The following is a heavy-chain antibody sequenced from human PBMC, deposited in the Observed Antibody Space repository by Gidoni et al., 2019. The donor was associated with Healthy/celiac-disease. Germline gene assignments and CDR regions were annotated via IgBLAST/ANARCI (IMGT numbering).Heavy chain of an antibody. J-gene: IGHJ6*03. CDR2: ISYDGSNK. CDR3: AREGRGPDCSSTSCYTSYYYYYMDV. Sequence: QVQLVESGGGVVQPGRSPRLSCAASGFTFSSYAMHWVRQAPGKGLEWVAVISYDGSNKYYADSVKGRFTISRDNSKNTLYLQMNSLRAEDTAVYYCAREGRGPDCSSTSCYTSYYYYYMDVWGKGTTVTVSS. D-gene: IGHD2-2*02. CDR1: GFTFSSYA. V-gene: IGHV3-30-3*01.